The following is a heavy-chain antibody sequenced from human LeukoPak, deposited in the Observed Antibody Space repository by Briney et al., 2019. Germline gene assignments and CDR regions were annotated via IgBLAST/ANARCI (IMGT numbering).Heavy chain of an antibody. V-gene: IGHV4-59*01. CDR3: ARASTVTTWSLGY. CDR1: GGSISNYH. CDR2: VSYTGST. J-gene: IGHJ4*02. D-gene: IGHD4-17*01. Sequence: SETLSLTCIVSGGSISNYHWSWIRQPPGKGLEWIGYVSYTGSTNCNPSLKSRVTMSVDTSKNQFSLNLSSVTAADTAMYYCARASTVTTWSLGYWGQGTLVTVSS.